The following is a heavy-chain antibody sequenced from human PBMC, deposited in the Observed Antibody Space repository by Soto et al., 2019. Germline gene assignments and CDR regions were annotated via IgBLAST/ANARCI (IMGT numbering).Heavy chain of an antibody. CDR1: GGSISSGGYS. CDR3: SRGGGAAYGMDV. J-gene: IGHJ6*02. V-gene: IGHV4-30-2*01. Sequence: QLQLQESGSGLVKPSQTLSLTCAVSGGSISSGGYSWSWIRQPPGKGLEWIGHIYHSGSTYYNPSLMSRVTISVDRAKNQFSLNLSSVTAADTAVYYCSRGGGAAYGMDVWGQGPTVTVSS. D-gene: IGHD2-15*01. CDR2: IYHSGST.